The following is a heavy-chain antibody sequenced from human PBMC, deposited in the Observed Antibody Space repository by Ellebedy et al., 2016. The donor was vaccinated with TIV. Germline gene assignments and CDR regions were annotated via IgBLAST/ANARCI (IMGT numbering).Heavy chain of an antibody. Sequence: DSVKGRFTISRDNANKSLFLQMNSVRAEDTAVYYCAREATGTDNWGQGTLVTVSS. D-gene: IGHD3-9*01. J-gene: IGHJ4*02. CDR3: AREATGTDN. V-gene: IGHV3-11*01.